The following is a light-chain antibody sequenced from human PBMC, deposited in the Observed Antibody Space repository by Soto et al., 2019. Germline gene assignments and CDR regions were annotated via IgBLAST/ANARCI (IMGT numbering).Light chain of an antibody. CDR2: GAS. CDR3: QQYDDWLRLT. J-gene: IGKJ4*01. Sequence: IVMTQSPATLSVSPGERATLSCWASQSISNKLAWYQHKPGQAPRLLIFGASSRATGIPARFSGSGSGTEFNLTISSLQSEDFAVYFCQQYDDWLRLTFGGGTKVEIK. CDR1: QSISNK. V-gene: IGKV3D-15*01.